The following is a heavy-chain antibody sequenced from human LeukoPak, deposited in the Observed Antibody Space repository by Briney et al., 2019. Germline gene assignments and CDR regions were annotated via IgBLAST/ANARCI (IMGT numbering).Heavy chain of an antibody. CDR1: GFTFSSYP. Sequence: GGSLRLSCAASGFTFSSYPMNWVRQSPERGLEWVSAISGTGGSTSYADSLKGRFTISRDNSKNTLYLQMSSLTAEDTAVYYCAKAFTPSGYYYNYWGQGTLVTVSS. J-gene: IGHJ4*02. D-gene: IGHD3-22*01. CDR2: ISGTGGST. CDR3: AKAFTPSGYYYNY. V-gene: IGHV3-23*01.